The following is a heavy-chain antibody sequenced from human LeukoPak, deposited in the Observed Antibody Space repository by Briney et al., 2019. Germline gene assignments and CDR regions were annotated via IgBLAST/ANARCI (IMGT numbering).Heavy chain of an antibody. Sequence: GGSLRLSCAASGFTFTTYSMNWVRQAPGQGLEWISYIRSTSSTIYYADSVKGRFTISRDNAKNSLYLQMNSLRAEDTAVYYCARVNDCGGACHLSNFDHWGQGTLVTVSS. J-gene: IGHJ4*02. CDR1: GFTFTTYS. CDR2: IRSTSSTI. V-gene: IGHV3-48*01. CDR3: ARVNDCGGACHLSNFDH. D-gene: IGHD2-21*01.